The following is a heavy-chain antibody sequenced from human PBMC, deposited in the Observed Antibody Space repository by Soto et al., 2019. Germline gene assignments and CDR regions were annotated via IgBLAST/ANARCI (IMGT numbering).Heavy chain of an antibody. CDR3: ARGGDYYDSSAADV. Sequence: QVQLVQSGAEVKKPGSSVKVSCKASGGTFSSYTISWVRQAPGQGLEWMGRIIPILGIANYAQKFQGRVTITAVKSTSTAYMELSSLRSEDTAVYYCARGGDYYDSSAADVWGQGTTVTVSS. V-gene: IGHV1-69*02. J-gene: IGHJ6*02. CDR2: IIPILGIA. CDR1: GGTFSSYT. D-gene: IGHD3-22*01.